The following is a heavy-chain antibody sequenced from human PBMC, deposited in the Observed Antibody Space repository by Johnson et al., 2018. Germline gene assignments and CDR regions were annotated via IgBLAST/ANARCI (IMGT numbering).Heavy chain of an antibody. Sequence: VQLVESGGGVVQPGRSLRLSCAASAFTFNSYAMHWVRQAPGKGLEWVAVISYDGTKTYYVDSVKGRFTIARANSKNTLYMQIKSLRTDDTAVYYCAKAIIRRGADLHSPYCAGACYGFDLWGQGTLVTVSS. D-gene: IGHD2-21*02. V-gene: IGHV3-30*18. CDR1: AFTFNSYA. CDR3: AKAIIRRGADLHSPYCAGACYGFDL. CDR2: ISYDGTKT. J-gene: IGHJ3*01.